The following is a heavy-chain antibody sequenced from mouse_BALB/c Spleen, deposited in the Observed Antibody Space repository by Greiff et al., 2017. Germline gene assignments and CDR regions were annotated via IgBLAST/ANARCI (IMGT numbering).Heavy chain of an antibody. J-gene: IGHJ2*01. Sequence: EVMLVESGGGLVQPGGSLKLSCAASGFTFSSYGMSWVRQTPDKRLELVATINSNGGSTYYPDSVKGRFTISRDNAKNTLYLQMSSLKSEDTAMYYCARDREYGNPYYFDYWGQGTTRTVSS. V-gene: IGHV5-6-3*01. CDR1: GFTFSSYG. D-gene: IGHD2-10*02. CDR2: INSNGGST. CDR3: ARDREYGNPYYFDY.